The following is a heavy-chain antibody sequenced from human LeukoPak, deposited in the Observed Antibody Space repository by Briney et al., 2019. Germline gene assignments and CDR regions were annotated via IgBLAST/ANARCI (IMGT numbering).Heavy chain of an antibody. Sequence: GGSLRLSCAASGFTFSSYSMNWVRQAPGKGLEWISYISGSSSPIYYADSVKGRFTISGDNAKNSLYLQMNSLRAEDTAVYYCARFKQQPESAFDIWGQGTMVTVSS. D-gene: IGHD6-13*01. CDR2: ISGSSSPI. CDR1: GFTFSSYS. J-gene: IGHJ3*02. CDR3: ARFKQQPESAFDI. V-gene: IGHV3-48*04.